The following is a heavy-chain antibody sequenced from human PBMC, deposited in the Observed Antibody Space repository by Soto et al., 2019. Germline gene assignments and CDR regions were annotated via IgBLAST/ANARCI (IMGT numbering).Heavy chain of an antibody. J-gene: IGHJ4*02. CDR2: ISSTASTI. CDR3: ARLTAFDY. Sequence: EVQLVESGGGLVQTGGSLRLSCVASGFTFSSYSMTWVRQAPGKGLEWISYISSTASTIFYADSVKGRFTISRDNARNTLYLTMNSLRAEGTAVYYCARLTAFDYWGQGTLVTVSS. V-gene: IGHV3-48*01. CDR1: GFTFSSYS.